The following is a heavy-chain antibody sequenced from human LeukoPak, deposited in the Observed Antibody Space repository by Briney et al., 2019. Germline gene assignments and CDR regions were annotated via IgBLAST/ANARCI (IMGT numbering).Heavy chain of an antibody. V-gene: IGHV1-69*01. CDR3: ARDLGPRGQRIAAAGTGGYNWFDP. CDR2: IIPIFGTA. CDR1: GGTFSSYA. Sequence: GSSAKVSCKASGGTFSSYAISWVRQAPGQGLEWMGGIIPIFGTANYAQKFQGRVTITADESTSTAYMELSSLRSEDTAVYYCARDLGPRGQRIAAAGTGGYNWFDPWGQGTLVTVSS. J-gene: IGHJ5*02. D-gene: IGHD6-13*01.